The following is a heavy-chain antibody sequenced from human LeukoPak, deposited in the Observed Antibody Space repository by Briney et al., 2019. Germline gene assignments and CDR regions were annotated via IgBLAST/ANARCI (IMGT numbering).Heavy chain of an antibody. CDR2: IKQDRSEK. D-gene: IGHD6-19*01. CDR3: ARSQGYSSGESPFDY. J-gene: IGHJ4*02. CDR1: GFTFTNYW. Sequence: GGSLRLSCAASGFTFTNYWMSWVRQAPGKGLELVANIKQDRSEKYYVDSVKGRFTISRDNAKNSLYLQMNSLRAEDTALYYCARSQGYSSGESPFDYWGQGTLVTVSS. V-gene: IGHV3-7*03.